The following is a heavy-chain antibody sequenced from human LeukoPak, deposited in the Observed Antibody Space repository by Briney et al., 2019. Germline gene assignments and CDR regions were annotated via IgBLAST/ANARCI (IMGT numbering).Heavy chain of an antibody. V-gene: IGHV3-23*01. Sequence: GGSLRLSCAASGFTFSSYAMSWVRQAPGKGLEWVSAISGSGGSTYYADSVKGRFTISRDNSKNTLYLQMNSLRAEDTAVYYCANIQTEDTAMENWGQGTLVTVSS. CDR2: ISGSGGST. CDR3: ANIQTEDTAMEN. J-gene: IGHJ4*02. CDR1: GFTFSSYA. D-gene: IGHD5-18*01.